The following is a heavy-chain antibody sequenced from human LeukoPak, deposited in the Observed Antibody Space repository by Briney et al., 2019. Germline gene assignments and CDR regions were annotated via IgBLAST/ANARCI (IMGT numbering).Heavy chain of an antibody. CDR3: ARRPYSGSYILDY. CDR2: IYYSGST. Sequence: SETLSLTCAVYGGSFSGYYWSWIRQPPGKGLEWIGYIYYSGSTNYNPSLKSRVTISVDTSKNQFSLKLSSVTAADTAVYYCARRPYSGSYILDYWGQGTLVTVSS. V-gene: IGHV4-59*01. J-gene: IGHJ4*02. D-gene: IGHD1-26*01. CDR1: GGSFSGYY.